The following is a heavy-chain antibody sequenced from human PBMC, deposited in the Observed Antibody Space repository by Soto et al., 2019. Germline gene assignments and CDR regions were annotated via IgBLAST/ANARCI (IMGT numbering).Heavy chain of an antibody. V-gene: IGHV2-5*02. J-gene: IGHJ5*02. D-gene: IGHD1-26*01. Sequence: QITLKESGPTLVKPTQTLTLTCTFSGFSLSTSGVGVGWIRQPPGKALEWLALIYWDDDKRYSPSLKSRLTITQDTSKNQVVLTMTNMDPVDTATYYFAHTLLVGAPRWFAPWGQGPLVTVSS. CDR3: AHTLLVGAPRWFAP. CDR1: GFSLSTSGVG. CDR2: IYWDDDK.